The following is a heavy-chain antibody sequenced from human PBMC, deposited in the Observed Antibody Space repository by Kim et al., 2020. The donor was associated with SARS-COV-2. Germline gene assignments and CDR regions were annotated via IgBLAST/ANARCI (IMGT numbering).Heavy chain of an antibody. CDR3: ANWGNYCSGGSCFDY. CDR2: VNHSGST. Sequence: SETLSLTCAVYGGSLSGYYWSWIRQPPGKGLEWIGEVNHSGSTNYNPSLKSRVTISVDTSKNQFSLKLSSVTAADTAVYYCANWGNYCSGGSCFDYWGQG. CDR1: GGSLSGYY. D-gene: IGHD2-15*01. V-gene: IGHV4-34*01. J-gene: IGHJ4*02.